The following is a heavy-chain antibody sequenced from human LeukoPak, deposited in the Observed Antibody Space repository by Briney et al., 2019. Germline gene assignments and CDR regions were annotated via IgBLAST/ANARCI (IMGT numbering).Heavy chain of an antibody. V-gene: IGHV3-48*01. J-gene: IGHJ4*02. CDR2: ISSSSSTI. Sequence: GGSLRLSCAASGFTFSTYSMNWVRQAPGKGLEWVSYISSSSSTIYYADSVKGRFTISRDNAKNSLYLQMNSLRAEDTAVYYCANGHYYGSGSLDYWGQGTLVTVSS. D-gene: IGHD3-10*01. CDR3: ANGHYYGSGSLDY. CDR1: GFTFSTYS.